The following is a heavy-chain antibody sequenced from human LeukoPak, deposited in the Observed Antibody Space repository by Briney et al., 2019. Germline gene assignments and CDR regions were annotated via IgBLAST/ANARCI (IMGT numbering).Heavy chain of an antibody. J-gene: IGHJ4*02. CDR1: GGSISSSNW. D-gene: IGHD2-15*01. CDR3: ARDLGGGSFDF. V-gene: IGHV4-4*02. CDR2: IYHSGST. Sequence: SGTLSLTCAVSGGSISSSNWWSWVRQPPGKGLEWIGEIYHSGSTNYNPSLKSRLTMSVDTSKNQFSLKLSSVTAADTAVYYCARDLGGGSFDFWGQGTLVTVSS.